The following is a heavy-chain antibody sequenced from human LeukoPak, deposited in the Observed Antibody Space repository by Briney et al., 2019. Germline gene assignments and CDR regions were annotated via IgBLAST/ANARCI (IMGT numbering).Heavy chain of an antibody. CDR2: IYYSGST. CDR1: GGSISSYY. Sequence: SETLSLTCTVSGGSISSYYWSWIRQPPGKGLGWIGYIYYSGSTNYNPSLKSRVTISVDTSKNQFSLKLSSVTAADTAVYYCAREDRYYYGMDVWGQGTTVTVSS. V-gene: IGHV4-59*01. J-gene: IGHJ6*02. CDR3: AREDRYYYGMDV.